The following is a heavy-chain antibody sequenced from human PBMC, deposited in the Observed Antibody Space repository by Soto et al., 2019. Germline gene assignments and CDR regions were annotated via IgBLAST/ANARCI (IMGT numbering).Heavy chain of an antibody. Sequence: SETLSLTCSVSNGAISSYYWSWIRQPPGKGLEWIGYIYYSGSTNYNPSLKSRVTISVDTSKNQFSLSLTSVTAADTAVYYCAGDYGYNYGYYRWFDPWGQGTLVTVS. CDR1: NGAISSYY. V-gene: IGHV4-59*01. CDR2: IYYSGST. CDR3: AGDYGYNYGYYRWFDP. D-gene: IGHD5-18*01. J-gene: IGHJ5*02.